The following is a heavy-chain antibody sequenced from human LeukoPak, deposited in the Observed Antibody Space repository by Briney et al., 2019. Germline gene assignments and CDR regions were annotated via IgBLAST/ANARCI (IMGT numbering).Heavy chain of an antibody. CDR3: ARDAGDELVMDY. Sequence: SQTLSLTCTLSGGSISSGGYYWGWIRQPPGKGLEWIGSIYHSGSTYYNPSLKSRVTISVDTSKNQFSLKLSSVTAADTAVYYCARDAGDELVMDYWGQGTLVTVSS. V-gene: IGHV4-39*07. CDR2: IYHSGST. CDR1: GGSISSGGYY. J-gene: IGHJ4*02. D-gene: IGHD3-16*01.